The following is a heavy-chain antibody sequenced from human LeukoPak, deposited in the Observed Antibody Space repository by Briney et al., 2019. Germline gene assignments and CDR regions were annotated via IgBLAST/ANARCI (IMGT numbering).Heavy chain of an antibody. V-gene: IGHV3-21*04. Sequence: GGSLRLSCAASGFTFSSYAMHWVRQAPGKGLEWVSSISSRSSYIYYADSVKGRFTISRDNSKNTLYLQMNSLTAEDTAVYYCAKDLAPTGYCSSTSCYDVLDYWGQGTLVTVSS. CDR2: ISSRSSYI. D-gene: IGHD2-2*01. CDR3: AKDLAPTGYCSSTSCYDVLDY. J-gene: IGHJ4*02. CDR1: GFTFSSYA.